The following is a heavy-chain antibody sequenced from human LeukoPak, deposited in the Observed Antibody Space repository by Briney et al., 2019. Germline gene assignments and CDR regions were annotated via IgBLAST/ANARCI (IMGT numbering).Heavy chain of an antibody. V-gene: IGHV4-59*08. CDR2: IYYTGST. J-gene: IGHJ4*02. CDR3: ARHGRSGYSIDWPALDY. Sequence: SETLSLTCTVSGGSISSYYWSWIRQPPGKGLEWIGYIYYTGSTNYSPSLKSRVTISVDTSKNQFSLKLSSVTAEDTAVYYCARHGRSGYSIDWPALDYWGQGSLVTVSS. CDR1: GGSISSYY. D-gene: IGHD5-18*01.